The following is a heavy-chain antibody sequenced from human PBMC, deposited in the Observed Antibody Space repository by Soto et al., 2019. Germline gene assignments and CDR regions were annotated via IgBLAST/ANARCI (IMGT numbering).Heavy chain of an antibody. CDR2: INPSGGVT. V-gene: IGHV1-46*01. Sequence: GASVKVSCKASGYTFTSYDINWVRQATGQGLEWMGIINPSGGVTNYPQKFQGRVTMTRDTSTSTVYLELSSLRSEDTAVYYCARELDGGDWNYWGQGTLVTVSS. D-gene: IGHD2-21*02. CDR1: GYTFTSYD. CDR3: ARELDGGDWNY. J-gene: IGHJ4*02.